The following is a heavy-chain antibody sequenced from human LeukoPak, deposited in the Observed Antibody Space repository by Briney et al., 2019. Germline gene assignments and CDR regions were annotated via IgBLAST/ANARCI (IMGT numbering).Heavy chain of an antibody. Sequence: GGSLRLSCTASGFTFSSYGMHWVRQAPGKGLEWVTFIYNDGSQEYYADSVKGRFSISRDNSKNTLYLQMNSLRAEDTAVYYCAKDRRDGYNYLFDYWGQGTLVTVSS. CDR1: GFTFSSYG. J-gene: IGHJ4*02. V-gene: IGHV3-30*02. CDR3: AKDRRDGYNYLFDY. D-gene: IGHD5-24*01. CDR2: IYNDGSQE.